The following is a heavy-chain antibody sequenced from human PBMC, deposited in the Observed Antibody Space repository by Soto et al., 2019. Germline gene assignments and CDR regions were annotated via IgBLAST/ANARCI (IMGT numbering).Heavy chain of an antibody. J-gene: IGHJ5*02. D-gene: IGHD6-19*01. CDR2: IYYSGST. V-gene: IGHV4-39*01. CDR3: ARLAVAGYKWFDP. Sequence: PSETLCLTWTVSDGSIINSSYYWVLIRQPPGKGLEWIGSIYYSGSTYYNPSLKSRVTISVDTSKNQFSLKLSSVTAADTAVYYCARLAVAGYKWFDPWGQGTLVTVSS. CDR1: DGSIINSSYY.